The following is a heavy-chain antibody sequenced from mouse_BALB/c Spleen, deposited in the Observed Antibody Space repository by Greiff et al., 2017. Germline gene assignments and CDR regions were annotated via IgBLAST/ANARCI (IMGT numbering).Heavy chain of an antibody. V-gene: IGHV5-6-2*01. D-gene: IGHD1-2*01. J-gene: IGHJ1*01. Sequence: EVKLMESGGGLVKLGGSLKLSCAASGFTFSSYYMSWVRQTPEKRLELVAAINSNGGSTYYPDTVKGRFTISRDNAKNTLYLQMSSLKSEDTAMYYCARHRPGYATATYWYFDVWGAGTTVTVSS. CDR3: ARHRPGYATATYWYFDV. CDR1: GFTFSSYY. CDR2: INSNGGST.